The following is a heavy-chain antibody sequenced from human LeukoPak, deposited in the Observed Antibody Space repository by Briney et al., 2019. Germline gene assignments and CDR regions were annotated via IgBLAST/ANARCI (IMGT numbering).Heavy chain of an antibody. Sequence: GASVKVSCKASGGTFSSYAISWVRQAPGQRLEWMGWINAGNGNTKYSQKFQGRVTITRDTSASTAYMELSSLRSEDTAVYYCARAPRHLPVGDAALDYWGQGTLVTVSS. J-gene: IGHJ4*02. CDR3: ARAPRHLPVGDAALDY. V-gene: IGHV1-3*01. D-gene: IGHD1-26*01. CDR1: GGTFSSYA. CDR2: INAGNGNT.